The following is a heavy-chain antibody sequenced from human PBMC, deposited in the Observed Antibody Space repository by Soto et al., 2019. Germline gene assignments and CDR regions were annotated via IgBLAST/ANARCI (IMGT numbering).Heavy chain of an antibody. J-gene: IGHJ4*02. Sequence: PGGSLRLSCAASGFTFSSYAMHWVRQAPGKGLEWVANISQDGSERNYGDSVKGRFTISRDNTKNSLYLQMNSLRAEDTAVYYCARDVGLRYWGQGALVTVSS. CDR1: GFTFSSYA. CDR3: ARDVGLRY. V-gene: IGHV3-7*03. CDR2: ISQDGSER. D-gene: IGHD1-20*01.